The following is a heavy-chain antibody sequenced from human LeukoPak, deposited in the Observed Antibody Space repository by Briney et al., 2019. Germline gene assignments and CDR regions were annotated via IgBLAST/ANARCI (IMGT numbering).Heavy chain of an antibody. CDR3: AKATEAYCGGDRYSGDFDY. CDR2: ISWNSGSI. CDR1: GFTFDDYA. J-gene: IGHJ4*02. V-gene: IGHV3-9*01. D-gene: IGHD2-21*02. Sequence: GRSLRLSCAASGFTFDDYAMHWVRQAPGKGLEWVSGISWNSGSIGYADSVKGRFTISRDNAKNSLYLQMNSLRAEDTALYYCAKATEAYCGGDRYSGDFDYWGQGTLVTVSS.